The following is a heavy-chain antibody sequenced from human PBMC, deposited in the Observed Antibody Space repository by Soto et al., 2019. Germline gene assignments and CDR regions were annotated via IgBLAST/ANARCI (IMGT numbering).Heavy chain of an antibody. CDR2: ITWDAGSA. V-gene: IGHV3-43*01. CDR3: AKEKDRIFDY. J-gene: IGHJ4*02. CDR1: GFTFDDHT. Sequence: EVQLVVSGGLVVRPGGSLRLSCAGSGFTFDDHTMHWVRQAPGKGLEWVSLITWDAGSAFYADSVRGRFTISRDNSKNSLYLQMNSLRTEDSALYYCAKEKDRIFDYWGRGTPVNVSS.